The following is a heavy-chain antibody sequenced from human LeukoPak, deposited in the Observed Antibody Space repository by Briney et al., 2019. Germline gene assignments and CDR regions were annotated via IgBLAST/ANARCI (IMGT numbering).Heavy chain of an antibody. D-gene: IGHD2-2*01. V-gene: IGHV3-23*01. J-gene: IGHJ4*02. CDR1: GFTFSSYA. Sequence: GGSLRLSCAASGFTFSSYAMSWVRQAPGKGLEWVSAISGSGGSTYYADSVKGRFTISRDNSKNTLYLQMNSLRAEDTAVYYCANSAPGDIVVVPAAAYTKILFDYWGQGTLVTVSS. CDR2: ISGSGGST. CDR3: ANSAPGDIVVVPAAAYTKILFDY.